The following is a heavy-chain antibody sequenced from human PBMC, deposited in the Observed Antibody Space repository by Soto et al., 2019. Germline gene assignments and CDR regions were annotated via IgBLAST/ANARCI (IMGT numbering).Heavy chain of an antibody. CDR2: IWYDGSNK. J-gene: IGHJ4*02. D-gene: IGHD4-17*01. CDR1: GFTFSSYG. CDR3: ARCDDGDYGTDY. V-gene: IGHV3-33*01. Sequence: QVQLVESGGGVVQPGRSLRLSCAASGFTFSSYGMHWVRQAPGKGLEWVAVIWYDGSNKYYADSVKGRFTISRDNSKNTLYLQMNSLRAEDTAVYYCARCDDGDYGTDYWGQGTLVTVSS.